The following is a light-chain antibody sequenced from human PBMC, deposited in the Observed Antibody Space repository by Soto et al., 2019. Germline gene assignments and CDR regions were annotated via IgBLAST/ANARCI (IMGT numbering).Light chain of an antibody. CDR2: GAS. CDR3: QQYGSSPPYT. CDR1: QSISSY. Sequence: TQSPSSLSASVGDRVTITCRASQSISSYLAWYQQKPGQAPRLLIYGASSRATGIPDRFSGSGSGTDFTLTISRLEPEDFVVYYCQQYGSSPPYTFGQGTKLEIK. V-gene: IGKV3-20*01. J-gene: IGKJ2*01.